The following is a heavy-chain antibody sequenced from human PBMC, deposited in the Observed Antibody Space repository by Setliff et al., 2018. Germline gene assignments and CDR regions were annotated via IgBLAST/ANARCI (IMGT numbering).Heavy chain of an antibody. CDR1: GFTFSGYS. CDR3: SRXXXXSGGKGYFDY. Sequence: PGGSLRLSCAASGFTFSGYSMXWXRQAPGKGLEWVSYISGSSHIISYADSGXXRFTISSDNAKNSLYLQMNSLXAEDXAVYXXSRXXXXSGGKGYFDYWGQGTLVTVSS. D-gene: IGHD2-15*01. CDR2: ISGSSHII. J-gene: IGHJ4*02. V-gene: IGHV3-48*01.